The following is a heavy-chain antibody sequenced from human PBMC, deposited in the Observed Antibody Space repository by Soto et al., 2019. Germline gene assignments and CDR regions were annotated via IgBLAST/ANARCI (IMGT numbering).Heavy chain of an antibody. CDR1: GGSISSGGYY. CDR3: ARDKYGSGSYFHY. J-gene: IGHJ4*02. CDR2: IYYSGST. Sequence: SETLSLTCTVSGGSISSGGYYWSGIRQHPGKGLEWIGYIYYSGSTYYNPSLKSRVTISVDTSKNQFSLKLSSVTAADTAVYYCARDKYGSGSYFHYCGQGTLVTLSS. V-gene: IGHV4-31*03. D-gene: IGHD3-10*01.